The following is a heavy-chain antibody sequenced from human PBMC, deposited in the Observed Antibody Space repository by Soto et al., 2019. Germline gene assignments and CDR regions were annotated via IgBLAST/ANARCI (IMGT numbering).Heavy chain of an antibody. CDR3: ASNYYDSSAYHNAFDI. CDR1: GGTFSSYA. Sequence: SVKVSCKASGGTFSSYAISWVRQAPGQGLEWMGGIIPIFGTANYAQKFQGRVTITADESTSTAYVELSSLRSEDTAVYYCASNYYDSSAYHNAFDIWGQGTMVTVSS. V-gene: IGHV1-69*13. D-gene: IGHD3-22*01. CDR2: IIPIFGTA. J-gene: IGHJ3*02.